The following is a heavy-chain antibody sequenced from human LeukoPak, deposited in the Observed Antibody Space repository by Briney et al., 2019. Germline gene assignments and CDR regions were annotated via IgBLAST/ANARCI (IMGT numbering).Heavy chain of an antibody. V-gene: IGHV1-2*02. D-gene: IGHD3-16*01. CDR2: LNPNSGDT. J-gene: IGHJ5*02. CDR3: AREFLGGKGCLDP. CDR1: GYTFTDYD. Sequence: ASVKVSCKASGYTFTDYDIYWVRQAPGQGLEYMGWLNPNSGDTNYAQKFQGRVTMTRDTSISTAYMELNRLRSDDMAIYYCAREFLGGKGCLDPWGQGTLVTVS.